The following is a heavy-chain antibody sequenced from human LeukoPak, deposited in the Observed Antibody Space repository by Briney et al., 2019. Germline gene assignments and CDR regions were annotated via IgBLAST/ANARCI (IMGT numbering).Heavy chain of an antibody. V-gene: IGHV3-7*01. Sequence: GGSLRLSCAASGFTFSSYWMSWVRRAPGKGLEWVANIKQDGSEKYYVDSVKGRFTISRDNAKDSLYVQMNSLRAEDTTVYYCARTYYYDSSGYFTWYFDLWGRGTLVTVSS. CDR3: ARTYYYDSSGYFTWYFDL. J-gene: IGHJ2*01. CDR1: GFTFSSYW. CDR2: IKQDGSEK. D-gene: IGHD3-22*01.